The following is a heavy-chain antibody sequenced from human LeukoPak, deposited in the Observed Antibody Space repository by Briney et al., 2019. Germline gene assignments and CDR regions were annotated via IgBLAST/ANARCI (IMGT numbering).Heavy chain of an antibody. V-gene: IGHV1-8*01. CDR2: MNPNSGNT. CDR1: GYTFTSYD. CDR3: ARAYYYDSSGYENWFDP. Sequence: ASVKVSCTASGYTFTSYDTNWVRQATGQGLEWMGWMNPNSGNTGYAQKFQGRVTMTRNTSISTAYMELSSLRSEDTAVYYCARAYYYDSSGYENWFDPWGQGTLVTVSS. J-gene: IGHJ5*02. D-gene: IGHD3-22*01.